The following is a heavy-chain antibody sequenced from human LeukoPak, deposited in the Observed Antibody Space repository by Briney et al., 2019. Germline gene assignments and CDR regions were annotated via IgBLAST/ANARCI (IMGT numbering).Heavy chain of an antibody. D-gene: IGHD3-9*01. CDR2: INRDGSQK. V-gene: IGHV3-7*01. Sequence: GGSLRLSCAASGFSLSAYWMTWVRQAPGKGLEWVANINRDGSQKNHVDSVKGRFTISRDNAENSLFLQMNSLTAEDTAVYYCARVPYYDILTGYSDYWGQGTLVTVSS. CDR3: ARVPYYDILTGYSDY. CDR1: GFSLSAYW. J-gene: IGHJ4*02.